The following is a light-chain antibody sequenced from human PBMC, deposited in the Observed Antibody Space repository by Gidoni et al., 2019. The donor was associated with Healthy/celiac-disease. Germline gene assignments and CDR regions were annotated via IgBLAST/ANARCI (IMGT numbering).Light chain of an antibody. J-gene: IGKJ1*01. Sequence: EIVMTQSPATLSVSPGERATLSCRPSQSVSSNLAWYQQKPGQAPRLLIYGASTRASGIPARLSGSGSGTEFTLTISSLQSEDFAVYYCQQYNNWPRTFGQGTKVEIK. CDR2: GAS. V-gene: IGKV3-15*01. CDR3: QQYNNWPRT. CDR1: QSVSSN.